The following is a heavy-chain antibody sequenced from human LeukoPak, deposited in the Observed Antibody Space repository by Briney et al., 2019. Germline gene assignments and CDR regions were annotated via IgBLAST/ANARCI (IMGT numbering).Heavy chain of an antibody. Sequence: ASVKVSCKASGYIFTSYYMHWVRQAPGQGLEWMGIINPSGGSTSYAQKFQGRVTMTRHLSTRTVYMELSSLMTEDTAVNYCARDLKKLLPRVHALDAFDIWGQGTMVTVSS. CDR3: ARDLKKLLPRVHALDAFDI. V-gene: IGHV1-46*01. D-gene: IGHD2-2*01. J-gene: IGHJ3*02. CDR2: INPSGGST. CDR1: GYIFTSYY.